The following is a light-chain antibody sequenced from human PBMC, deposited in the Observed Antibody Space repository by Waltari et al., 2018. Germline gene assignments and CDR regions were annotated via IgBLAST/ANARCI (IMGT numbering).Light chain of an antibody. CDR2: EVH. Sequence: QSALTPPPSASGSPGQSVSIPCAGASTDVGAYHYVSWYQHHPGKAPKLIIYEVHNRPSGVPDRFSGSKSGDTASLTVSGLQAEDEADYYCSSYAGSNNLGVFGGGTKLTVL. CDR1: STDVGAYHY. CDR3: SSYAGSNNLGV. J-gene: IGLJ3*02. V-gene: IGLV2-8*01.